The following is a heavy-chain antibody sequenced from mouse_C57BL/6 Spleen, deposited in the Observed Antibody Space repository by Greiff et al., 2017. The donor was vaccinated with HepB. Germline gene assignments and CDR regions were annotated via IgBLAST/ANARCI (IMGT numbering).Heavy chain of an antibody. J-gene: IGHJ2*01. V-gene: IGHV1-54*01. CDR2: INPGSGGT. CDR1: GYAFTNYL. D-gene: IGHD2-12*01. CDR3: ARSRDPYEDY. Sequence: QVQLKQSGAELVRPGTSVKVSCKASGYAFTNYLIEWVKQRPGQGLEWIGVINPGSGGTNYNEKFKGKATLTADKSSSTAYMQLSSLTSEDSAVYFCARSRDPYEDYWGQGTTLTVSS.